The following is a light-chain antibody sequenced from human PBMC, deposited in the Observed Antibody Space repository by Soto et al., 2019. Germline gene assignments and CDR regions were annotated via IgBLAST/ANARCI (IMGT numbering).Light chain of an antibody. Sequence: DIQMTQSPSSLSASIGDRVTITCRASQSISSHLNWYQQKPGKTPELLIYEASSLQSGVPSRFSGSGSGTDFTLIIRTLRSVDFATYYCQHSHSAPYSFGQGTKLEI. CDR3: QHSHSAPYS. CDR1: QSISSH. CDR2: EAS. J-gene: IGKJ2*03. V-gene: IGKV1-39*01.